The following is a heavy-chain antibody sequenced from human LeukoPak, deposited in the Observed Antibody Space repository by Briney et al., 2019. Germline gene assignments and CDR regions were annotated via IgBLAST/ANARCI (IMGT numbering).Heavy chain of an antibody. V-gene: IGHV3-23*01. CDR1: GFTFSSYA. Sequence: GGSLRLSCAASGFTFSSYAMSWVRQAPGKGLEWVSAISGSGGSTYYADSAKGRFTISRDNSKNTLYLQMNSLRAEDTAVYYCANSPRYYDFWSGSYWGQGTLVTVSS. CDR2: ISGSGGST. D-gene: IGHD3-3*01. CDR3: ANSPRYYDFWSGSY. J-gene: IGHJ4*02.